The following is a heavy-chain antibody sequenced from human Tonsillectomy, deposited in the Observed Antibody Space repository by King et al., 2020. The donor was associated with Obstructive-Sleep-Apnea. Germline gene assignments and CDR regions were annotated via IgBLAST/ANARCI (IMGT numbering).Heavy chain of an antibody. CDR3: ARMVGATTGDY. Sequence: VQLVESGGGLVQPGGSLRLSFAASGFTFSSYSMNWVRPAPGKGLEWVSYISSSSSTIYYADSVKGRFTISRDNAQNPLYLQMNSLRAEDTAVYYCARMVGATTGDYWGQGTLVTVSS. D-gene: IGHD1-26*01. V-gene: IGHV3-48*04. J-gene: IGHJ4*02. CDR2: ISSSSSTI. CDR1: GFTFSSYS.